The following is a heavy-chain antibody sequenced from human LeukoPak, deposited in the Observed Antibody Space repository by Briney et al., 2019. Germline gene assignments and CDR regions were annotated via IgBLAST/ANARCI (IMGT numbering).Heavy chain of an antibody. J-gene: IGHJ3*02. V-gene: IGHV4-4*07. CDR2: IYTSGST. D-gene: IGHD3-22*01. CDR1: GGSISSYY. CDR3: ARCPYSYDSSGAFDI. Sequence: SETLSLTCTVSGGSISSYYWSWIRQPAGKGLEWIGRIYTSGSTNYNPSLKSRVTMSVDTSKNQFSLKLSSVTAADTAVYFWARCPYSYDSSGAFDIWGQGTMVTVSS.